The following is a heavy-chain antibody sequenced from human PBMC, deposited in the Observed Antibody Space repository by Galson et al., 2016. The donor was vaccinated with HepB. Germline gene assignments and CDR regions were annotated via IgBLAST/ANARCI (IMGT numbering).Heavy chain of an antibody. D-gene: IGHD5-24*01. CDR1: GGTFSDYS. V-gene: IGHV1-69*01. Sequence: SCKASGGTFSDYSITWVRQAPGQGLEWMGGFVPIFGAPLYAQKFQGRVTITADESTTTAHMELSSLRSEDTAVYYCARVRQRATMYDALDIWGQGTMVTVA. J-gene: IGHJ3*02. CDR2: FVPIFGAP. CDR3: ARVRQRATMYDALDI.